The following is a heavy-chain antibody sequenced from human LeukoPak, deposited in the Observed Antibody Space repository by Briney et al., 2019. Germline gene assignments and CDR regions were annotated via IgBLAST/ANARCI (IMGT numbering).Heavy chain of an antibody. V-gene: IGHV3-7*01. CDR1: GFTFSSYW. J-gene: IGHJ4*02. CDR2: IKQDGSEK. D-gene: IGHD3-10*01. Sequence: GGSLRLSCAASGFTFSSYWMSWVRQAPGKGLEWVANIKQDGSEKYYVDSVRGRFTISRDIAQDSLYLQMNSLRAEDTAVYYCARERWFGDLLSHPLDHWGQGTLVTVSS. CDR3: ARERWFGDLLSHPLDH.